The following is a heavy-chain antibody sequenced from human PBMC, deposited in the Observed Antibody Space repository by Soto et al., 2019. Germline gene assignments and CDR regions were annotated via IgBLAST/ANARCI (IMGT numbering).Heavy chain of an antibody. CDR1: GYTFTGYG. J-gene: IGHJ6*02. CDR2: ISAYNGNT. CDR3: ARGNMIEAYYYYGMDV. D-gene: IGHD3-22*01. Sequence: ASVKVSCKASGYTFTGYGISWVRQAPGQGLEWMGWISAYNGNTNYAQKLQGRVTMTTDTSTSTAYMELRSLRSDDTAVYYCARGNMIEAYYYYGMDVWGQGTTVTVSS. V-gene: IGHV1-18*01.